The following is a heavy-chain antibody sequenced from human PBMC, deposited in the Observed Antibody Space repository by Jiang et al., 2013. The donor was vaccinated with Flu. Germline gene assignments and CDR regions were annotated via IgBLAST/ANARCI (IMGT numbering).Heavy chain of an antibody. D-gene: IGHD6-19*01. CDR2: IIPIFGTA. Sequence: GAEVKKPGSSVKVSCKASGGTFSSYGISWVRQAPGQGLEWMGGIIPIFGTANYAQQFQGRVTITADESTSTAYMELSSLRSDDTAVYYCARDRNRYSSGWYGVLKYYFDYWGQGTLVTVSS. CDR3: ARDRNRYSSGWYGVLKYYFDY. V-gene: IGHV1-69*01. CDR1: GGTFSSYG. J-gene: IGHJ4*02.